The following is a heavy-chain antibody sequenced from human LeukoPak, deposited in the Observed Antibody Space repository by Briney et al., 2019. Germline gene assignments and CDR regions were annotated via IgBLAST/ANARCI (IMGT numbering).Heavy chain of an antibody. D-gene: IGHD1-26*01. CDR3: AKEYYSGSYGNWFDP. CDR1: GFTFDDYA. CDR2: ISWNSGSI. Sequence: PGGSLRLSCAASGFTFDDYAIHWVRQAPGKGLEWVSGISWNSGSIGYADSAKGRFTISRDNAKNSLYLQMNSLRAEDTALYYCAKEYYSGSYGNWFDPWGQGTLVTVSS. V-gene: IGHV3-9*01. J-gene: IGHJ5*02.